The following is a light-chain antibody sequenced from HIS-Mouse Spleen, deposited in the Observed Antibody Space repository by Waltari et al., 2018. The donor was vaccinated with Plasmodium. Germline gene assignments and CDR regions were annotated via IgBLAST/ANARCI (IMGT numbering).Light chain of an antibody. CDR2: EDS. CDR3: YSTDSSGNHSV. V-gene: IGLV3-10*01. CDR1: ALPTKS. J-gene: IGLJ6*01. Sequence: SYELTQPPSVSVSPGQTARIPCSGDALPTKSAYWYQQNAGQAPVLVIYEDSKLPSGIPERFSGSSSGTMATLTISGAQVEDEADYYCYSTDSSGNHSVFGSGTKVTVL.